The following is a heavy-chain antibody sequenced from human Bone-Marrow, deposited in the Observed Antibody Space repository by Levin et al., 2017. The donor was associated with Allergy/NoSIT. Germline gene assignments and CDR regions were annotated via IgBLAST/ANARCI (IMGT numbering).Heavy chain of an antibody. CDR2: FDPENGET. CDR3: ATHKWNKGLDV. Sequence: ASVKVSCKVSGYTLIELSMHWVRQVPGKGLEWMGGFDPENGETVYAQKFQGRVTMTEDSSTDTAYMDLSSLRSEDTAVYYCATHKWNKGLDVWGQGTMVTVSS. V-gene: IGHV1-24*01. CDR1: GYTLIELS. J-gene: IGHJ3*01. D-gene: IGHD1/OR15-1a*01.